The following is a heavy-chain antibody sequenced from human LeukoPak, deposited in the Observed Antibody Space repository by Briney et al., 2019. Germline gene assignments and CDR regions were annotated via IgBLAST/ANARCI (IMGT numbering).Heavy chain of an antibody. CDR3: ARGRSWYGGVWFDP. Sequence: SETLSLTCTVSGGSFSSSSYYWGWIRQPPGKGLEWIGEINHSGSTNYNPSLKSRVTISVDTSKNQFSLKLSSVTAADTAVYYCARGRSWYGGVWFDPWGQGTLVTVSS. D-gene: IGHD6-13*01. J-gene: IGHJ5*02. V-gene: IGHV4-39*07. CDR2: INHSGST. CDR1: GGSFSSSSYY.